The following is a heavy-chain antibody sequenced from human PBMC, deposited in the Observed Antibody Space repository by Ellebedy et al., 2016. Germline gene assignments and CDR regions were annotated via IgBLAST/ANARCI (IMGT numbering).Heavy chain of an antibody. Sequence: GESLKISXAASGFTFTTYVLNWVRQAPGKGLEWVSYIGGSAGSISYADSVKGRFTVSRDNAKNSLYLQMNSLKADDTAVYYCARLGEIAAAGTYDYWGQGTLVTVSS. D-gene: IGHD6-13*01. CDR1: GFTFTTYV. V-gene: IGHV3-48*04. J-gene: IGHJ4*02. CDR3: ARLGEIAAAGTYDY. CDR2: IGGSAGSI.